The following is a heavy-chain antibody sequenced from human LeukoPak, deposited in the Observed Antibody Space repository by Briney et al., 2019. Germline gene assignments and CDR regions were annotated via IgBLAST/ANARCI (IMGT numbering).Heavy chain of an antibody. CDR1: GGSISGYY. CDR3: ARPSRDGYVDAFDI. D-gene: IGHD5-24*01. CDR2: IYYSGST. Sequence: PSETLSLTCTVSGGSISGYYWSWIRQPPGKELEYIGYIYYSGSTNYNPSFKSRVTISVDTSKNQFSLKLSSVTAADTAVYYCARPSRDGYVDAFDIWGQGTMVTVSS. J-gene: IGHJ3*02. V-gene: IGHV4-59*01.